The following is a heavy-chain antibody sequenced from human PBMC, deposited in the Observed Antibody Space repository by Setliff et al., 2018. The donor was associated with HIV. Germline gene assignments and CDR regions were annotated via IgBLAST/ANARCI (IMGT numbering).Heavy chain of an antibody. J-gene: IGHJ4*02. V-gene: IGHV4-39*07. CDR2: AFYSDNT. D-gene: IGHD6-19*01. Sequence: SETLSLTCIVSGGSISSGTYYWGWIRQPPGKGLEYIGSAFYSDNTYYKPSLKNRVTISVDTSKNQFSLKLTSVTAADTAVYYCAREVGHRSGYYRGSFDYWGQGALVTVSS. CDR1: GGSISSGTYY. CDR3: AREVGHRSGYYRGSFDY.